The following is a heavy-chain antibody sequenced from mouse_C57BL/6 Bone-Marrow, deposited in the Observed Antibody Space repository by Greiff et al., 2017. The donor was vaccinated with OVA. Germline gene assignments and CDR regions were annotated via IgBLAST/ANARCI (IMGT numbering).Heavy chain of an antibody. CDR3: ARSWLLLLLGAMDY. CDR2: IYPGSGNT. V-gene: IGHV1-66*01. D-gene: IGHD1-1*01. J-gene: IGHJ4*01. Sequence: VQLQQSGPELVKPGASVKISCKASGYSFTSYYIHWVKQRPGQGLEWIGWIYPGSGNTKYNEKFKGKATLTADTSSSTAYMQLSSLTSEDSAVYYCARSWLLLLLGAMDYWGQGTSVTVSS. CDR1: GYSFTSYY.